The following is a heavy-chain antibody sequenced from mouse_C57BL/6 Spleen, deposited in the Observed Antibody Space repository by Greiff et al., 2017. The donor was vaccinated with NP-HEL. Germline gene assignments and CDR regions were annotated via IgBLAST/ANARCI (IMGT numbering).Heavy chain of an antibody. D-gene: IGHD2-2*01. J-gene: IGHJ2*01. CDR2: IYPGGGYT. Sequence: VQLQQSGAELVRPGTSVKMSCKASGYTFTNYWIGWAKQRPGHGLEWIGAIYPGGGYTNYNEKFKGKATLTADKSSSTAYMQFSSLTSEDSAIYYCARGGYDVRNYFDYWGQGTTLTVSS. CDR1: GYTFTNYW. CDR3: ARGGYDVRNYFDY. V-gene: IGHV1-63*01.